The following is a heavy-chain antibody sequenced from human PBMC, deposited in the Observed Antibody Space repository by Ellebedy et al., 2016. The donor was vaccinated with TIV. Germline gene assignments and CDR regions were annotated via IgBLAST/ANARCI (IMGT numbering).Heavy chain of an antibody. CDR1: GFTFSDYY. Sequence: GGSLRLXCAASGFTFSDYYMTWIRQAPGKGLEWVSYISSSGSTISYADSVKGRFTISRDKASNSVYLQMNSLRAEDTAVYYCARLGYFHSSGYVRNWGQGTLVTVSS. CDR2: ISSSGSTI. V-gene: IGHV3-11*01. D-gene: IGHD3-22*01. J-gene: IGHJ4*02. CDR3: ARLGYFHSSGYVRN.